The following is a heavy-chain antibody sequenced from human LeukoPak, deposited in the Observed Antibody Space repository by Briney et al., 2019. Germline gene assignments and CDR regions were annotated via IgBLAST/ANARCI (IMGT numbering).Heavy chain of an antibody. CDR3: ATAPMVRGAIGAFDI. D-gene: IGHD3-10*01. J-gene: IGHJ3*02. Sequence: SVKVSCKASGGTFSCYAISWVRQAPGQGLEWMGGIIPIFGTANYAQKFQGRVTITADESTSTAYMELSSLRSEDTAVYYCATAPMVRGAIGAFDIWGQGTMVTASS. V-gene: IGHV1-69*13. CDR2: IIPIFGTA. CDR1: GGTFSCYA.